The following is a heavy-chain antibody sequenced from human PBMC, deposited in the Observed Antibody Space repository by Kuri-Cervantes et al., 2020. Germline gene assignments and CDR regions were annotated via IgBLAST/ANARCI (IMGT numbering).Heavy chain of an antibody. D-gene: IGHD6-13*01. CDR1: GDSITSDY. CDR2: IDGSGSA. V-gene: IGHV4-59*13. CDR3: ARERRASSSLPYDAFDI. Sequence: GSLRLSCTVSGDSITSDYWSWIRQPPGKGLEWIALIDGSGSADYNPSLKSRVTISVDTSNNQFFLKVNSVIAADTAVYYCARERRASSSLPYDAFDIWGQGTMVTVSS. J-gene: IGHJ3*02.